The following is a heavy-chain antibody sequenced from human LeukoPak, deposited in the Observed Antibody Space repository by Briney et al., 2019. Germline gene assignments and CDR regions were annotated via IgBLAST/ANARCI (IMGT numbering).Heavy chain of an antibody. D-gene: IGHD6-19*01. CDR2: ISESGTT. J-gene: IGHJ4*02. Sequence: SETLSLTCSVSGGSISSSLHYWAWTRQPPGKGLEWLATISESGTTYYNPSLKSRVTISVDTSKNQFSLNLGSVTAADTAVYYCARYSGSYFDSWGQGSLVTVSS. V-gene: IGHV4-39*01. CDR3: ARYSGSYFDS. CDR1: GGSISSSLHY.